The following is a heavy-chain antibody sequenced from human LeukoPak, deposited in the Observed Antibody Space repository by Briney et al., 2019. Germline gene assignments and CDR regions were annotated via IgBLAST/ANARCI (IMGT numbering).Heavy chain of an antibody. V-gene: IGHV3-30*04. CDR1: GFTFTSYA. CDR3: VRGRTYNTGWYYFDY. Sequence: GGSLRLSCAASGFTFTSYAMPWVRQAPGKGLEWVAVISKDGSKNYYADSVKGRFTISRDNSKNTMNLHMIGLRPEDTAIYYCVRGRTYNTGWYYFDYWGQGILVTVSS. CDR2: ISKDGSKN. J-gene: IGHJ4*02. D-gene: IGHD6-19*01.